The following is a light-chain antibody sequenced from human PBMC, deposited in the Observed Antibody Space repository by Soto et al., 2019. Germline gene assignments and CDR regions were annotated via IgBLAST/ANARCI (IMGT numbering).Light chain of an antibody. CDR1: QSVSSY. CDR2: DAS. V-gene: IGKV3-11*01. CDR3: QQRSNWPRGT. Sequence: IVLTQSPATLSLSPGERATLSCRASQSVSSYLAWHQQKPGQAPRLLIYDASNRATGIPARFSGSGSGTDFTLTISSLEPEDFAVYYCQQRSNWPRGTFGGGTKVDIK. J-gene: IGKJ4*01.